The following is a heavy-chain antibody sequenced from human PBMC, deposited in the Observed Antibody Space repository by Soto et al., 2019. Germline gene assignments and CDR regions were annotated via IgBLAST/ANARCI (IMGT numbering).Heavy chain of an antibody. Sequence: SETLSLTCTVSGGSISSSSYYWGWIRQPPGKGLEWIGSIYYSGSTYYNPSLKSRVTISVDTSKNQFSLKLSSVTAADTAVYYCARDLLGTHANGAFDIWGQGTMVTVSS. D-gene: IGHD7-27*01. CDR1: GGSISSSSYY. V-gene: IGHV4-39*07. CDR2: IYYSGST. J-gene: IGHJ3*02. CDR3: ARDLLGTHANGAFDI.